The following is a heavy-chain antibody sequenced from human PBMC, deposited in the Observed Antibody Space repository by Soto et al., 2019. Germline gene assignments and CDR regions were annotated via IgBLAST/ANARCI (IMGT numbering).Heavy chain of an antibody. CDR3: SRSGTYYYYYIYV. CDR1: GYSFTSYW. D-gene: IGHD1-1*01. Sequence: GESLKISCKGSGYSFTSYWIGWVRQMPGKGLEWMGIIYPGDSDTRYSPSFQGQVTISADQSLSTAYLQWSSLKSLDIAMYYCSRSGTYYYYYIYVCAKGTTVTVS. CDR2: IYPGDSDT. J-gene: IGHJ6*03. V-gene: IGHV5-51*01.